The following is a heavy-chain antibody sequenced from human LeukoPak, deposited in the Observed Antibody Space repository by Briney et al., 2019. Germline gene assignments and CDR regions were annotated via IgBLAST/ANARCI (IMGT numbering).Heavy chain of an antibody. CDR3: ARGPGDYTNDY. D-gene: IGHD4-11*01. CDR1: GGSFSGYY. CDR2: INHSGST. J-gene: IGHJ4*02. V-gene: IGHV4-34*01. Sequence: SETLSLTCAVYGGSFSGYYWSWIRQPPGKGLEWIGEINHSGSTNYNPSLKSRVTISVDTSKNQFSLKLSSVTAADTAVYYYARGPGDYTNDYWGQGTLVTVSS.